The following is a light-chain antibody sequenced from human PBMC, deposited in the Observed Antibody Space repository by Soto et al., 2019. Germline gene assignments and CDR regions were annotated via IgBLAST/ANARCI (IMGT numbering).Light chain of an antibody. CDR3: ASWDDSLNGLYV. CDR1: SSNVGSRS. CDR2: SNN. J-gene: IGLJ1*01. V-gene: IGLV1-44*01. Sequence: QSVLTQPPSASGTPGQRVTISCSGSSSNVGSRSVNWYQQLPGTAPKLLIYSNNQRPSGVPDRFSGSKSGTSASLAIRGLQSEDEAEYYCASWDDSLNGLYVFGTGTKLTVL.